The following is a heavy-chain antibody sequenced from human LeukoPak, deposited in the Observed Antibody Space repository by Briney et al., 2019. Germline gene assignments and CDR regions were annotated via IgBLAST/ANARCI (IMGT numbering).Heavy chain of an antibody. J-gene: IGHJ4*02. CDR3: ARTSGFAAPLEY. Sequence: GGSLRLSCGASGFTFRSYCMHWVRQAPGKGLVWVSRINGDGSSPNYADSVKGRFTISRDNAKNTLYMQMNSLRVEDTAVYYCARTSGFAAPLEYWGQGTLVTVSS. D-gene: IGHD5-12*01. CDR2: INGDGSSP. CDR1: GFTFRSYC. V-gene: IGHV3-74*01.